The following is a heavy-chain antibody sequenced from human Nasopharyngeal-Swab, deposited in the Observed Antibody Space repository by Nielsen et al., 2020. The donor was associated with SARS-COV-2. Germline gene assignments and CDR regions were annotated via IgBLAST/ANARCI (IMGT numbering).Heavy chain of an antibody. Sequence: GGSLRLSCAASGFTFSSYSMNWVRQAPGKGLEWVSYISSSSSTIYYADSVKGRFTISRDNAKNSLYLQMNSLRAEDTAVYYCAREGYCTKGVCGRYMDVWGKGTTVTVSS. V-gene: IGHV3-48*01. CDR2: ISSSSSTI. J-gene: IGHJ6*03. CDR3: AREGYCTKGVCGRYMDV. CDR1: GFTFSSYS. D-gene: IGHD2-8*01.